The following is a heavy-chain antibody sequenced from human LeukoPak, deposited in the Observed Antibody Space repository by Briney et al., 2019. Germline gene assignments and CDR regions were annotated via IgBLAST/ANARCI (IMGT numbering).Heavy chain of an antibody. CDR3: ARASSSYDAFDI. CDR1: GGSISSYY. D-gene: IGHD6-6*01. Sequence: PSETLSLTCTVSGGSISSYYWSWIRQPPGKGLECIGYIYYSGSTNYNPSLKSRVTISVDTSKNQFSLKLNSVTAADTAVYYCARASSSYDAFDIWGQGTMVTVSS. V-gene: IGHV4-59*08. J-gene: IGHJ3*02. CDR2: IYYSGST.